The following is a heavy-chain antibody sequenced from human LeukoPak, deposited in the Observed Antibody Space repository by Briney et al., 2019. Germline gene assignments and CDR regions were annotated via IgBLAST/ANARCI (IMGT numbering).Heavy chain of an antibody. D-gene: IGHD6-6*01. CDR1: GASISDSDFF. J-gene: IGHJ4*02. CDR2: IYYSGTT. Sequence: SETLSLTCTVSGASISDSDFFWAWVRQPPGKGLEWIGNIYYSGTTYYNPSLKSRVTISVDTSKNQFSLKLSSVTAADTAVYYCARGGSFLDYWGQGTLVTVSS. V-gene: IGHV4-39*01. CDR3: ARGGSFLDY.